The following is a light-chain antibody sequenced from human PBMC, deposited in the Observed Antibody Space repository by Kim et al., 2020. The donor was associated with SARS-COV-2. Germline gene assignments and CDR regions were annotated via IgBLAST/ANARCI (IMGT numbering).Light chain of an antibody. J-gene: IGKJ2*01. V-gene: IGKV3-15*01. CDR1: QSISNN. Sequence: DIVMTQSPPTLSVSPGERATLSCRASQSISNNLAWYQHKPGQPPRLLIYGASTRATGVPARFSGSGSGTDFTLTVSSLQSEDFAVYYCHQCHDWPPGDTFGQGTKLEI. CDR2: GAS. CDR3: HQCHDWPPGDT.